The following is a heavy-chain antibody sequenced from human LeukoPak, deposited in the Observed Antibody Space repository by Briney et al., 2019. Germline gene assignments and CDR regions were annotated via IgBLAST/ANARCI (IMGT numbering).Heavy chain of an antibody. CDR2: IYYSGST. Sequence: SETLSLTCTVSGCSISTYYWSWIRQPPGKGLEWIGYIYYSGSTNYNPSLTSRVTISLDTSKNEFSLKVTSVTAADTAVYSCARAVYDSSGYDTFDIWGQGTMVTVSS. D-gene: IGHD3-22*01. CDR3: ARAVYDSSGYDTFDI. V-gene: IGHV4-59*01. J-gene: IGHJ3*02. CDR1: GCSISTYY.